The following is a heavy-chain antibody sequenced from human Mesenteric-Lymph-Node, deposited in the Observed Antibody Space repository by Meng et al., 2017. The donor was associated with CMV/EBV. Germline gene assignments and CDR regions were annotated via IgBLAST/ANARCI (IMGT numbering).Heavy chain of an antibody. D-gene: IGHD6-6*01. CDR2: INPAGSST. CDR3: ASRLIATQPSPVY. V-gene: IGHV3-74*01. CDR1: GFTLSTYW. J-gene: IGHJ4*02. Sequence: GESLKISCAASGFTLSTYWMHWVRQAPGKELVWVSRINPAGSSTNYADSVKGRFTISRDNAKNTLYLQMNSLRAEDTAVYYCASRLIATQPSPVYWGQGTLVTVSS.